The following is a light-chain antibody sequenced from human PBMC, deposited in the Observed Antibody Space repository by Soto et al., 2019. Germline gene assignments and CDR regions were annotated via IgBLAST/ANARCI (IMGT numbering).Light chain of an antibody. Sequence: EIVLTQSPGTLSLSPGERATLSCRASQSVSSSYLAWYQQKPGQAPRLLIYGATSRATGIPDRFSGSGSGTDFTLTISRLEPEDVAVYYCLHRNNWAWTLGQGTKVDIK. V-gene: IGKV3D-20*02. CDR3: LHRNNWAWT. CDR1: QSVSSSY. CDR2: GAT. J-gene: IGKJ1*01.